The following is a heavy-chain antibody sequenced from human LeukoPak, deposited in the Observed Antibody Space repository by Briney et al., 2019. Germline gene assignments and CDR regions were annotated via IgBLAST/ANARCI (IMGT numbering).Heavy chain of an antibody. CDR1: GFTFNSYW. CDR3: ARGESSGYYTYYGMDV. J-gene: IGHJ6*02. D-gene: IGHD3-22*01. CDR2: IKQDGSEK. V-gene: IGHV3-7*01. Sequence: GGSLRLPCAASGFTFNSYWMGWVRQAPGKGLEWVANIKQDGSEKYYVDSVKGRFTISRDNAKNSLYLQMNSLRAEDTAVYYCARGESSGYYTYYGMDVWGQGTTVTVSS.